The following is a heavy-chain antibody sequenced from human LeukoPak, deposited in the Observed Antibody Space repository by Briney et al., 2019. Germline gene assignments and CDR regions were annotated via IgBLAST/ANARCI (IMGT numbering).Heavy chain of an antibody. CDR3: ARGSYPGWYNGEFDY. Sequence: SETLSLTCTVSGGSISSYYRSWIRQPPGKGLEWIGYIYYSGSTNYNPSLKSRVTISVDTSKNQFSLKLSSVTAADTAVYYCARGSYPGWYNGEFDYWGQGTLVTVSS. V-gene: IGHV4-59*12. J-gene: IGHJ4*02. CDR2: IYYSGST. CDR1: GGSISSYY. D-gene: IGHD6-19*01.